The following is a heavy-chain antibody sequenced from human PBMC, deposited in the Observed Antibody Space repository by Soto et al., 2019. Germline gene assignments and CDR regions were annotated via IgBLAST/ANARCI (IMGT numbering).Heavy chain of an antibody. CDR1: GGSISSVDYY. V-gene: IGHV4-30-4*01. J-gene: IGHJ4*02. CDR2: IYYSGST. Sequence: QVQLQESGPGLVKPSQTLSLPCTVSGGSISSVDYYWSWIRQPPGKVLEWIGYIYYSGSTYYNPSLKSRVTISVDTSKNQFSLKLSSVTAADTAVYYCARDRHRSGYYSFDYWGQGTLVTVSS. D-gene: IGHD3-22*01. CDR3: ARDRHRSGYYSFDY.